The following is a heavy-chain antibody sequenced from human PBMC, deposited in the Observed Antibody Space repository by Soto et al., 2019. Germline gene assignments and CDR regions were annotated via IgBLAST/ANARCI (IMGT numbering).Heavy chain of an antibody. CDR2: RIPIFGTA. V-gene: IGHV1-69*01. J-gene: IGHJ4*02. CDR3: ATLAYYYDSSGHPTGY. D-gene: IGHD3-22*01. CDR1: GGTFSSYA. Sequence: QVQLVQSGAEVKKPGSSVKVSCKASGGTFSSYAISWVRQAPGQGLEWMGGRIPIFGTANYAQKFQGRVTITAGESTSTAYMELSRLRSEDTAVYYCATLAYYYDSSGHPTGYWGQGTLVTVSS.